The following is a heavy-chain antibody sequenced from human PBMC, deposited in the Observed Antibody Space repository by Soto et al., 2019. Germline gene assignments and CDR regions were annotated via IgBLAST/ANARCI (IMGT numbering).Heavy chain of an antibody. V-gene: IGHV1-69*13. CDR2: IIPIFGTA. Sequence: GASVKVSCKASGDTFSSCAISWVRQAPGQGLEWMGGIIPIFGTANYAQKFQGRVTITADESTSTAYMEVSSLRSEDTAVYYCARGGYYDSGSYYNEFDYWGQGTLVTVS. D-gene: IGHD3-10*01. CDR1: GDTFSSCA. CDR3: ARGGYYDSGSYYNEFDY. J-gene: IGHJ4*02.